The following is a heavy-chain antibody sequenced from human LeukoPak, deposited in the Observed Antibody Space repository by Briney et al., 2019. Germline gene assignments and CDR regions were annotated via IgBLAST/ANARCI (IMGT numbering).Heavy chain of an antibody. Sequence: ASVKVSCKASEYTFTSYAMHWVRQAPGQRLEWMGWINAGNGNTKYSQKFQGRVTITADKSTSTAYMELSSLRSEDTAVYYCARLAAAGYDYWGQGTLVTVSS. CDR3: ARLAAAGYDY. D-gene: IGHD6-13*01. CDR2: INAGNGNT. V-gene: IGHV1-3*01. CDR1: EYTFTSYA. J-gene: IGHJ4*02.